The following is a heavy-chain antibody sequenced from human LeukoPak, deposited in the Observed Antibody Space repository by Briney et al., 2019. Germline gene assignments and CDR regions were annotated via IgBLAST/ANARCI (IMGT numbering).Heavy chain of an antibody. J-gene: IGHJ4*02. CDR3: ALTTTGG. Sequence: GGSLRLSCAASGFTFSSYSMNWVRQAPGKGLEWVSYISSSSTIYYADSVKGRFTISRDNAKNSLYLQMNSLRDEDTAVYYCALTTTGGWGQGTLVTVSS. CDR1: GFTFSSYS. V-gene: IGHV3-48*02. D-gene: IGHD4/OR15-4a*01. CDR2: ISSSSTI.